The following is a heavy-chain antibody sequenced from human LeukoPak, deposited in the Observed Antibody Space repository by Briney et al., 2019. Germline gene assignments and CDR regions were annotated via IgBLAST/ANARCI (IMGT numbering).Heavy chain of an antibody. CDR1: GFTASSNY. Sequence: GGSLRLSCAASGFTASSNYMSWVRQAPGKGLGWVSVIYSGGSTYYADSVKGRFTISRHNSKNTLYLQMNSLRAEDTAVYYCARVHSSRFGELNYFDYWGQGTLVTVSS. CDR2: IYSGGST. V-gene: IGHV3-53*04. D-gene: IGHD3-10*01. J-gene: IGHJ4*02. CDR3: ARVHSSRFGELNYFDY.